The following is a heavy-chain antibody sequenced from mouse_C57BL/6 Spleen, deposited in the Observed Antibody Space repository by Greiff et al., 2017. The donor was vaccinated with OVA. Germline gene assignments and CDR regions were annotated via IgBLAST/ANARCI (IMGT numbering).Heavy chain of an antibody. CDR2: ISYDGSN. CDR1: GYSITSGYY. D-gene: IGHD2-4*01. V-gene: IGHV3-6*01. J-gene: IGHJ3*01. Sequence: EVQRVESGPGLVKPSQSLSLTCSVTGYSITSGYYWNWIRQFPGNKLEWMGYISYDGSNNYNPSLKNRISITRDTSKNQFFLKLNSVTTEDTATYYCAGGNDYDGGAWFAYWGQGTLVTVSA. CDR3: AGGNDYDGGAWFAY.